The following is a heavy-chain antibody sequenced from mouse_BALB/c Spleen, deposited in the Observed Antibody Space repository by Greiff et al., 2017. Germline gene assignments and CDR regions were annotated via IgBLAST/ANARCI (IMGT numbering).Heavy chain of an antibody. Sequence: LQQPGSELVRPGASVKLSCKASGYTFTSYWMHWVKQRPGQGLEWIGNIYPGSGSTNYDEKFKSKATLTVDTSSSTAYMQLSSLTSEDSAVDYCTRPLGPYAMDYWGQGTSVTVSA. J-gene: IGHJ4*01. CDR3: TRPLGPYAMDY. CDR1: GYTFTSYW. V-gene: IGHV1S22*01. D-gene: IGHD3-1*01. CDR2: IYPGSGST.